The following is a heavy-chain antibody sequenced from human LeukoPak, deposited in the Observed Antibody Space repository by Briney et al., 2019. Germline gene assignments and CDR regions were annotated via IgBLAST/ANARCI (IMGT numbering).Heavy chain of an antibody. CDR1: GASISADY. CDR2: IYYGGST. V-gene: IGHV4-59*08. D-gene: IGHD3-22*01. J-gene: IGHJ5*02. CDR3: ARGFRAIYYDSIWFDP. Sequence: SETLSLTCAVSGASISADYWIWIRQPPGKGLEWIGYIYYGGSTNYNPSLKSRVTISVATSKNQFSLRLSSVTAADTAVYYCARGFRAIYYDSIWFDPWGQGTLVTVSS.